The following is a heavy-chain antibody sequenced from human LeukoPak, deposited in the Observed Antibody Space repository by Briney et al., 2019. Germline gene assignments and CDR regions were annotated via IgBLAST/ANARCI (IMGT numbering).Heavy chain of an antibody. J-gene: IGHJ1*01. CDR1: GGSISSYY. Sequence: SETLSLTCTVSGGSISSYYWSWIRQPAGKGLEWIGRMYSSGRINYNPSLKSRVTMSVHTSKNQFSLKLSSVTAADTAVYYCARYLDYGGNSRVFQHWGQGTLVTVSS. CDR2: MYSSGRI. V-gene: IGHV4-4*07. D-gene: IGHD4-23*01. CDR3: ARYLDYGGNSRVFQH.